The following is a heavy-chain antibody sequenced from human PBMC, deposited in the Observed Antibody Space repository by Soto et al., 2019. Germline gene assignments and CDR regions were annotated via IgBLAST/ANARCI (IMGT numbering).Heavy chain of an antibody. Sequence: GGSLRLSCTASGFTFTKYWMNWVRQAPGKGLEWLANIKEDGSEKFYVDSVKGRFTISRDNAQNSVYLQMNSLRAEDTAVYYCARDEGGVGYYTGPYYCGMDVWGQGTTVTVS. J-gene: IGHJ6*02. CDR3: ARDEGGVGYYTGPYYCGMDV. CDR2: IKEDGSEK. CDR1: GFTFTKYW. D-gene: IGHD3-3*01. V-gene: IGHV3-7*03.